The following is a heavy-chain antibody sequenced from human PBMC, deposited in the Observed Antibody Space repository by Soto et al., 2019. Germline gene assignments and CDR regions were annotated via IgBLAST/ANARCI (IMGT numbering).Heavy chain of an antibody. CDR3: AFSPRPGGTGFDY. CDR2: ISASSSYT. D-gene: IGHD1-26*01. V-gene: IGHV3-11*06. CDR1: GFTLSDYY. J-gene: IGHJ4*02. Sequence: QVLLVESGGGLVKPGGSLRLSCAASGFTLSDYYMNWMRQAPGKGPEWVSYISASSSYTNYADSVQGRFTISRDNAKNSVYLQMTSVRAEDTAVYYCAFSPRPGGTGFDYWGQGTPVTVSS.